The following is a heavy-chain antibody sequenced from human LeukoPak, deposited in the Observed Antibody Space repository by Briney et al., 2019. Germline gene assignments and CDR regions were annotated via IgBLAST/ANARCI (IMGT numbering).Heavy chain of an antibody. CDR1: GGTFSSYA. CDR2: IIPIFGTA. Sequence: SVKVSCKASGGTFSSYAISWVRQAPGQGLEWMGGIIPIFGTANYAQKFQGRVTITADESTSTAYMELSSLRSEDTAVYYCARAEGGGSDWLLLDYWGQGTLVTVSS. D-gene: IGHD3-9*01. J-gene: IGHJ4*02. V-gene: IGHV1-69*01. CDR3: ARAEGGGSDWLLLDY.